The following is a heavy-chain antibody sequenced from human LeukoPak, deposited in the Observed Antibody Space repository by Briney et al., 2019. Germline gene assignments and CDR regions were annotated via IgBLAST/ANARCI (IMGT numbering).Heavy chain of an antibody. CDR1: GFTFSSYE. Sequence: GGSLRLSCAASGFTFSSYEMNWVRQAPGKGLEWVSYISSSGRSIYNADSVKGRFTISRDNAKNSLYLQMNSLRAEDTAVYYCARWGMTTTDIDSWGQGTLVTVSS. D-gene: IGHD5-24*01. J-gene: IGHJ4*02. CDR3: ARWGMTTTDIDS. V-gene: IGHV3-48*03. CDR2: ISSSGRSI.